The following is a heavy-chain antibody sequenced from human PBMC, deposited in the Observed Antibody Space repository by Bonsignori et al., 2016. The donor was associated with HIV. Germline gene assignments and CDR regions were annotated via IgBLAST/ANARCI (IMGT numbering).Heavy chain of an antibody. Sequence: VRQAPGKGLEWVSFMYNSGSIYYADSVRGRFVISRDSSKNMLYLQMNNVGDEDTAVYYCAATIRDSPVPAQHLHFWGQGTLVTVSS. CDR3: AATIRDSPVPAQHLHF. CDR2: MYNSGSI. J-gene: IGHJ1*01. D-gene: IGHD3-3*01. V-gene: IGHV3-53*01.